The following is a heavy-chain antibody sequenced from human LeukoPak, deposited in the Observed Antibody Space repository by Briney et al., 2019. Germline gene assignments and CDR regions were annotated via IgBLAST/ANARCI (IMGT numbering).Heavy chain of an antibody. V-gene: IGHV3-11*04. D-gene: IGHD3-22*01. CDR3: AKDIYGSSGPSGVDY. CDR1: GFTFSDYY. J-gene: IGHJ4*02. CDR2: ISSSGSTI. Sequence: GGSLRLSCAASGFTFSDYYMSWIRQAPGKGLEWVSYISSSGSTIYYADSVKGRFTISRDNSKNTLYLQMNSLRAEDTAVYYCAKDIYGSSGPSGVDYWGQGTLVTVSS.